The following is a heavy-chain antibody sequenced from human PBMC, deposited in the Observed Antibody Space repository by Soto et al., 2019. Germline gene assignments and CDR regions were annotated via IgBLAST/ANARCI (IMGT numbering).Heavy chain of an antibody. V-gene: IGHV4-34*01. Sequence: SETLSLTCTVSGGSISSYYWRWIRQPPGKGLEWIGEINHSGSTNYNPSLKSRVTISVDTSKNQFSLKLTSVTAADTAVYYCARDKITGLFDYWGQGTLVTIS. J-gene: IGHJ4*02. CDR2: INHSGST. D-gene: IGHD2-8*02. CDR1: GGSISSYY. CDR3: ARDKITGLFDY.